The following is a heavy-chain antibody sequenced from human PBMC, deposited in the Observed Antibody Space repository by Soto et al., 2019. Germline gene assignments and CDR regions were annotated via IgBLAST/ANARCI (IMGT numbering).Heavy chain of an antibody. Sequence: SVKVSCKASGGTFSRYAISWVRHAPGQGLEWMGGIIPIFGTANYAQKFQGRVTITADESTSTAYMELGSLRSEDTAVYYCASIYCISPSCPATWGQGTLVTVSS. CDR1: GGTFSRYA. J-gene: IGHJ5*02. D-gene: IGHD2-2*01. CDR2: IIPIFGTA. V-gene: IGHV1-69*13. CDR3: ASIYCISPSCPAT.